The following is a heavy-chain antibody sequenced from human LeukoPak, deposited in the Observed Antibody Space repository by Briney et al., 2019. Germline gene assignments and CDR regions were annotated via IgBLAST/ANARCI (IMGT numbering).Heavy chain of an antibody. J-gene: IGHJ4*02. Sequence: GGSLRLSCAASGFTFSSHALSCVRQAPGKGLEWVSTIGGSGSPIFYTDSVKGRFTISRDNSRNTLHLQMNSLSAEDSAIYYCVKDFDYWGQGTLVTVSS. CDR1: GFTFSSHA. V-gene: IGHV3-23*01. CDR3: VKDFDY. CDR2: IGGSGSPI.